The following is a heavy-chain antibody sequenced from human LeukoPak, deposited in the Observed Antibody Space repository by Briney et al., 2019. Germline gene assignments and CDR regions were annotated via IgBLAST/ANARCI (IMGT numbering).Heavy chain of an antibody. D-gene: IGHD1-14*01. CDR3: AREMSKRGPAPN. CDR2: IYYSGST. CDR1: GGSISSYY. V-gene: IGHV4-59*12. J-gene: IGHJ4*02. Sequence: PSETLSLTCTVSGGSISSYYWSWIRQPPGKGLEWIGYIYYSGSTNYNPSLKSRVTISVDTSKNQFSLKLSSVTAADTAVYYCAREMSKRGPAPNWGQGTLVTVSS.